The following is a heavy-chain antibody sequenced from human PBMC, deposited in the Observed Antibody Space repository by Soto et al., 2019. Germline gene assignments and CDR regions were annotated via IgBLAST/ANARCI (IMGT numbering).Heavy chain of an antibody. J-gene: IGHJ4*02. CDR1: GFTVSNNY. CDR2: IYSGGYT. D-gene: IGHD3-10*01. V-gene: IGHV3-53*01. CDR3: ATPPGGGGY. Sequence: EVQLVESGGGLIQPGGSLRLSCAVSGFTVSNNYMSWVRQAPGKGLEGVSVIYSGGYTAYGDSVKGRFTISRDNSKNTLNLQRKALGPAARAFFSRATPPGGGGYWGQGTLVTVSS.